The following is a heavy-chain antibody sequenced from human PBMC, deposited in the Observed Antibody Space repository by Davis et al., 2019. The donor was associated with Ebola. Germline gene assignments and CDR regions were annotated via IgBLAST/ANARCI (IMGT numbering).Heavy chain of an antibody. Sequence: GESLKISCAASGFTVSSNYMSWVRQAPGKGLEWVSVIYSGGSTYYADSVKGRFTISRDNAKSSLYLQMNSLRAEDTAVYYCARSPDIVVVVAGGGFDYWGQGTLVTVSS. J-gene: IGHJ4*02. CDR3: ARSPDIVVVVAGGGFDY. V-gene: IGHV3-53*01. CDR1: GFTVSSNY. CDR2: IYSGGST. D-gene: IGHD2-15*01.